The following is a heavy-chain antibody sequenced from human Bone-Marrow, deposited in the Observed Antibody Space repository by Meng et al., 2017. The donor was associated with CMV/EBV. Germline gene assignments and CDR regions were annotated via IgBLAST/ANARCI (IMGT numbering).Heavy chain of an antibody. V-gene: IGHV1-18*01. CDR1: GYTFTSYG. D-gene: IGHD2-2*01. J-gene: IGHJ5*02. Sequence: ASVKVSCKASGYTFTSYGISWVRQAPGQGLEWMGRISAYNGNTNYAQKLQGRVTMTTDTSTSTAYMELRSLRSDDTAVYYCARVRDIVVVPTAIGVNWFDPWGQGTLVTGSS. CDR3: ARVRDIVVVPTAIGVNWFDP. CDR2: ISAYNGNT.